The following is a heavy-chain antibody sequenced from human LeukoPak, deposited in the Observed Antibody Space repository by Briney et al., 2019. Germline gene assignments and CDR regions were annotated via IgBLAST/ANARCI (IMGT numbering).Heavy chain of an antibody. CDR1: GGSFSGHD. D-gene: IGHD2-2*01. Sequence: SETLSLTCAVYGGSFSGHDWSWLRQPPGMGLEWIGEIKHSGSTTYTPSLKSRVTISVDTSKKQFSLKLTSVTAADTAVYYCARVVVVPTAIYYYYYGMDVWGRGTPVTVSS. V-gene: IGHV4-34*01. CDR3: ARVVVVPTAIYYYYYGMDV. J-gene: IGHJ6*02. CDR2: IKHSGST.